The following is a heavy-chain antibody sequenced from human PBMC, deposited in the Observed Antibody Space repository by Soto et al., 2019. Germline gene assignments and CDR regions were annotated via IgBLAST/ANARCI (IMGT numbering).Heavy chain of an antibody. D-gene: IGHD3-22*01. Sequence: QVQLVESGGGVVQPGRSLRLSCAASGFTFSSYGMHWVRQAPGKGLEWVAVISYDGSNKYYADSVKGRFTISRDNSKNTLYLQTNSLRAEDTAVYYCAKYGGYYDSWGQGTLVTVSS. J-gene: IGHJ4*02. CDR1: GFTFSSYG. CDR2: ISYDGSNK. CDR3: AKYGGYYDS. V-gene: IGHV3-30*18.